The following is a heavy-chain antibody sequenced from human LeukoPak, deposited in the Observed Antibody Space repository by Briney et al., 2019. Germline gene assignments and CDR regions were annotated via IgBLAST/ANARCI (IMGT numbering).Heavy chain of an antibody. Sequence: GESLKISCKGSGYSFTSYWIGWVRQMPGKGLEWMGIIYPGDSDTRYSPSFQGQVTISADKSISTAYLQWSSLKASDTAMYYCARHPLLWLQLSDYGMGVWGQGATVTVSS. D-gene: IGHD3-10*01. V-gene: IGHV5-51*01. CDR1: GYSFTSYW. CDR2: IYPGDSDT. J-gene: IGHJ6*02. CDR3: ARHPLLWLQLSDYGMGV.